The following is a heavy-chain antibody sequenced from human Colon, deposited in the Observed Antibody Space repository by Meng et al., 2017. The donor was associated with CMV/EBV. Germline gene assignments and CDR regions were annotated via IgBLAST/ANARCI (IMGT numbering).Heavy chain of an antibody. J-gene: IGHJ4*02. CDR3: ARQNTMIDFAMGY. D-gene: IGHD3-22*01. CDR2: SNSNSGGT. V-gene: IGHV1-2*02. Sequence: ASVKVSCKASGYTFTGYFIHWVRQAPGRGPEWLGWSNSNSGGTNYAQKFQGRVTMTRDTSISTAYMELSSLRSDDTAIYYCARQNTMIDFAMGYWGQGTLVTVSS. CDR1: GYTFTGYF.